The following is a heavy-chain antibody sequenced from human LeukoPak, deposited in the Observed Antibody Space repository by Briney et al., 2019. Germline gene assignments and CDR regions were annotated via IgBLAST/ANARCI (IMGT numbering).Heavy chain of an antibody. D-gene: IGHD2-2*01. J-gene: IGHJ6*02. V-gene: IGHV3-21*01. CDR2: ISSSSGFI. Sequence: GGSLRLSCAASGFTFSSYIMNWVRQAPGKGLEWVSSISSSSGFIYYADSVRGRFTISRDNAKNSLFLQMNSLRAEDTAVYYCSRTDCSITNCPVAMDVWGQGTTVTVSS. CDR3: SRTDCSITNCPVAMDV. CDR1: GFTFSSYI.